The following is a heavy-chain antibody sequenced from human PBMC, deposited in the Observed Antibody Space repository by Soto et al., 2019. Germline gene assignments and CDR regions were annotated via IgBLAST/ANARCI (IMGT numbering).Heavy chain of an antibody. V-gene: IGHV4-30-4*01. CDR1: GDSISSGNYY. J-gene: IGHJ6*02. Sequence: QVQLQESGPGLVKPPQTLSLTCSVSGDSISSGNYYWTWIRQPPGKGLEWIGYIFYSGTTYYNPALVSRLTITIDTSKNHVSLNLSSVTAADTAVYSCARESGWCGEVNYYYNGMDVGGQGTTVTVSS. D-gene: IGHD3-10*01. CDR3: ARESGWCGEVNYYYNGMDV. CDR2: IFYSGTT.